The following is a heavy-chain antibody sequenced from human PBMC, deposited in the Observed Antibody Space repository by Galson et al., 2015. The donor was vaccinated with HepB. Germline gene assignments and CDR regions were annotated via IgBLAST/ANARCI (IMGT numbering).Heavy chain of an antibody. J-gene: IGHJ5*02. Sequence: SLRLSCAASGFTFSAYGMHWVRQAPGKGLEWVAGISYDGSNKYYADFVKGRLTISRDNSKNALYMQMSSLRVEDTAVYYCAKGPDIAVRRYSGLDPWGQGTLVTV. V-gene: IGHV3-30*18. CDR3: AKGPDIAVRRYSGLDP. CDR2: ISYDGSNK. D-gene: IGHD6-6*01. CDR1: GFTFSAYG.